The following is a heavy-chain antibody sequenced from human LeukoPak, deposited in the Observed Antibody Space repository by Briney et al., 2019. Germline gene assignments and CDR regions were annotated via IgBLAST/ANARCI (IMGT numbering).Heavy chain of an antibody. CDR3: TRVGYIDEGIDY. V-gene: IGHV3-7*04. D-gene: IGHD5-24*01. CDR2: IKQDGSKK. CDR1: GFTFSTYA. Sequence: GGSLRLSCVASGFTFSTYAMSWVRQAPGKGLEWVANIKQDGSKKSYVDSVKGRFTISRDNAKNSLYLQMNSLRAEDTAIYYCTRVGYIDEGIDYWGQGTLVTVSS. J-gene: IGHJ4*02.